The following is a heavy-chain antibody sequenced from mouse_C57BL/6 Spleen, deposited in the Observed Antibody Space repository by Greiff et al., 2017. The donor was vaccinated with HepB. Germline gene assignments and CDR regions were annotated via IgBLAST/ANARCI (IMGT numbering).Heavy chain of an antibody. CDR1: GYAFSSSW. V-gene: IGHV1-82*01. CDR2: IYPGDGDT. D-gene: IGHD1-1*01. Sequence: VKLQESGPELVKPGASVKISCKASGYAFSSSWMNWVKQRPGKGLEWIGRIYPGDGDTNYNGKFKGKATLTADKSSSTAYMQLSSLTSEDSAVYFCARWVTTVVAVDYWGQGTTLTVSS. CDR3: ARWVTTVVAVDY. J-gene: IGHJ2*01.